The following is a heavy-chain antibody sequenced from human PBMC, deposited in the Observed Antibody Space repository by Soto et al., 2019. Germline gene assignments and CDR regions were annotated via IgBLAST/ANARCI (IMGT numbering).Heavy chain of an antibody. CDR3: AKDKYDILTGYSIPNWFDP. Sequence: GGSLRLSCAVSGFTFSSYAMTWVRQAPGKGLEWVSGISGSGHSTYHADSVKGRFTISRDNSNNTLYLQMNSLRAEDTAVYYCAKDKYDILTGYSIPNWFDPWGQGTLVTVSS. D-gene: IGHD3-9*01. CDR2: ISGSGHST. V-gene: IGHV3-23*01. J-gene: IGHJ5*02. CDR1: GFTFSSYA.